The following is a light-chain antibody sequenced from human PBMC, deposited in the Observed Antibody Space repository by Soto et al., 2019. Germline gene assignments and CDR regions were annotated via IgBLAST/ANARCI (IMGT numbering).Light chain of an antibody. J-gene: IGKJ2*01. V-gene: IGKV1-39*01. Sequence: DIQMTQSPSSLSASVGDRVTIFCRASPRISSFLNWYQQKPGKAPKLLIYAASTLRSGVPSRFSGSGSGTNFALTISSLEPEDFATYFCQQSYNTPYTFGQGTKLQIK. CDR1: PRISSF. CDR2: AAS. CDR3: QQSYNTPYT.